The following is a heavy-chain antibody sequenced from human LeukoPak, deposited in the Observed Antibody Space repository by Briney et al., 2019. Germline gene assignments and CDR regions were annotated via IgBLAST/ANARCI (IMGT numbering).Heavy chain of an antibody. V-gene: IGHV4-4*07. D-gene: IGHD5-24*01. CDR2: IYTSGST. J-gene: IGHJ3*02. Sequence: GSLRLSCAASGFTFSSYSMNWIRQPAGKGLEWIGRIYTSGSTNYNPSLKSRVTISVDTSKNQFSLKLSSVTAADTAVYYCARAPGGRWLQFFADAFDIWGQGTMVTVSS. CDR3: ARAPGGRWLQFFADAFDI. CDR1: GFTFSSYS.